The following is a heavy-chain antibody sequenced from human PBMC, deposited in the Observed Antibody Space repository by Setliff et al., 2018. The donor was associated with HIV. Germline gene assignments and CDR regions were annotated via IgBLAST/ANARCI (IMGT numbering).Heavy chain of an antibody. CDR3: ARGGNCGGDCYEYYFDY. CDR2: ITSSGATT. Sequence: GGSLRLSCVASGFIFSEYYMTWIRQAPGKGLECISYITSSGATTYYAGSVKGRFTISRDNAKNTLYLQMNSLRAEDTAVYYCARGGNCGGDCYEYYFDYWGQGTLVTVSS. V-gene: IGHV3-11*04. J-gene: IGHJ4*02. CDR1: GFIFSEYY. D-gene: IGHD2-21*01.